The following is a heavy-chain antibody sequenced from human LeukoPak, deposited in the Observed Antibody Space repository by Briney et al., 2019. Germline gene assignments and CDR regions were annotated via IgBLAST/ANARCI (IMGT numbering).Heavy chain of an antibody. D-gene: IGHD2-2*01. V-gene: IGHV3-23*01. CDR3: AIRPYSSSSPLYFQH. J-gene: IGHJ1*01. Sequence: GSLRLSCAASGFTFSNYAMSWVRQAPGKGPEWVSGISGSGGSTYYADSVKGRFTISKDNSKNTLYLQMNSLRAEDTAVYYCAIRPYSSSSPLYFQHWGQVTLVSVSS. CDR1: GFTFSNYA. CDR2: ISGSGGST.